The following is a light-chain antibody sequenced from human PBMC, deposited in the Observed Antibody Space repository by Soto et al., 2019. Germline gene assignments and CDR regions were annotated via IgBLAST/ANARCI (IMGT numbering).Light chain of an antibody. CDR1: SSDVGGSNF. V-gene: IGLV2-14*03. CDR3: VPNTSSTTYV. Sequence: QSVLTQPASVSDSPGQSITTSCTGTSSDVGGSNFVSWYQQHPGKPPKLIIYDVANRPSGVSNRFSGSKSGSTASLIISRLQTEDEADYYCVPNTSSTTYVFGTGTKVTVL. J-gene: IGLJ1*01. CDR2: DVA.